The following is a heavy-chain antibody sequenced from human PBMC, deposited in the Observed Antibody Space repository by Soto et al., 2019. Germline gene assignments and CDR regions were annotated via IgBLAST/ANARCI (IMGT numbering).Heavy chain of an antibody. V-gene: IGHV1-2*02. D-gene: IGHD3-3*01. CDR2: INPATGAA. J-gene: IGHJ3*02. CDR3: ARGGGVGVAGSAAFEM. Sequence: QLHLVQSGAVVKKPGASVTVSCSASGYPVTAYYMHWVRQAPGRGLEWMGGINPATGAAKYTQAFQGRVAMARDTSTSTDFMELSGLTSEDTAVCYCARGGGVGVAGSAAFEMWGQGTLVTVSS. CDR1: GYPVTAYY.